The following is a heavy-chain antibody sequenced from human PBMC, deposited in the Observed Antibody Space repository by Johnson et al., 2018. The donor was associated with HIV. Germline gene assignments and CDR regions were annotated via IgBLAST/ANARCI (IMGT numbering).Heavy chain of an antibody. D-gene: IGHD3-22*01. Sequence: VQLVESGGGLIQPGGSLRLSCAASGFTVSSNYMSWVRQAPGKGLEWVGRIKSKTDGGTTDYADSVKGRFTISRDNSKNTLYLQMNSLIAEDTAVYYCAKDLPITMIGGDAFDIWGQGTMVTVSS. V-gene: IGHV3-66*03. CDR3: AKDLPITMIGGDAFDI. CDR2: IKSKTDGGTT. J-gene: IGHJ3*02. CDR1: GFTVSSNY.